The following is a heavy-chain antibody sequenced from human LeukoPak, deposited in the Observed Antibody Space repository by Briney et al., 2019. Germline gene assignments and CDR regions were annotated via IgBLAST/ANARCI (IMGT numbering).Heavy chain of an antibody. Sequence: SQTLSLTCTVSGNSISSGDNYWSWIRQPAGTGLEWLGRIYTSGSTNYNPSLKSRVTISVDTSKNQFSLKLSSVTAADTAVYYCARLDSGSYYQGNWFDPWGQGTLVTVSS. V-gene: IGHV4-61*02. CDR2: IYTSGST. CDR3: ARLDSGSYYQGNWFDP. CDR1: GNSISSGDNY. J-gene: IGHJ5*02. D-gene: IGHD3-10*01.